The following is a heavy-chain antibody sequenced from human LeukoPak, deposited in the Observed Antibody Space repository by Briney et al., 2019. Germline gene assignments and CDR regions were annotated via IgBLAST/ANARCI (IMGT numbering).Heavy chain of an antibody. Sequence: SSETLSLTCAVYGGSFSGYYWSWIRQPPGKGLEWIGEVNDSGSTNHNPSLKSRVTTSVDTSKNQFSLKLSSVTAADTAVYYCARFLRGATNALEIWGQGTMVTVSS. V-gene: IGHV4-34*01. D-gene: IGHD1-26*01. CDR3: ARFLRGATNALEI. CDR1: GGSFSGYY. J-gene: IGHJ3*02. CDR2: VNDSGST.